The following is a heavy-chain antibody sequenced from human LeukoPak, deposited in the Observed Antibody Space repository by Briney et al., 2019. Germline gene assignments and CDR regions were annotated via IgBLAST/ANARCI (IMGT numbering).Heavy chain of an antibody. CDR3: ARDQGAPIAVAATFDY. D-gene: IGHD6-19*01. Sequence: ASVKVSCKASGYTFTSYGISWVRQAPGQGLEWMGWISAYNGNTNYAQKLQGSVTMTTDTSTSTAYMELRSLRSDDTAVYYCARDQGAPIAVAATFDYWGQGTLVTVSS. CDR2: ISAYNGNT. CDR1: GYTFTSYG. V-gene: IGHV1-18*04. J-gene: IGHJ4*02.